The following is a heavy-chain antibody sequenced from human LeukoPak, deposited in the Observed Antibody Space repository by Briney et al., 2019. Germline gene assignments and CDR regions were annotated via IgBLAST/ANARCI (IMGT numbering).Heavy chain of an antibody. V-gene: IGHV3-23*01. D-gene: IGHD2-2*01. Sequence: GGSLRLSCAASGFTFSSYAMSWVRQAPGKGLEWVSAISGSGGSTYYADSVKGRFTISRDNSKNTLYLQMNSLRAEDTAVYYCAKRACSGTSCYWVLDYWGQGTLVTVSS. J-gene: IGHJ4*02. CDR2: ISGSGGST. CDR3: AKRACSGTSCYWVLDY. CDR1: GFTFSSYA.